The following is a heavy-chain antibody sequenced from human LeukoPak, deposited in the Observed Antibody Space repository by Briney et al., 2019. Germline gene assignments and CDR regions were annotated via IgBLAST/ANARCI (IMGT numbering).Heavy chain of an antibody. V-gene: IGHV1-69*04. D-gene: IGHD1-26*01. J-gene: IGHJ4*02. CDR1: GGTFSSYA. CDR2: IIPILGIA. Sequence: ASVKVSCKASGGTFSSYAISWVRQAPGQGLEWMGRIIPILGIANYAQKFQGRVTMTRDTSTSTVYMELSSLRSEDTAVYYCARSRWEDSLFDYWGQGTLVTVSS. CDR3: ARSRWEDSLFDY.